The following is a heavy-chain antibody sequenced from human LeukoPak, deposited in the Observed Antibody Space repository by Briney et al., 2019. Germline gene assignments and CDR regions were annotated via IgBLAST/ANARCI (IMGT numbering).Heavy chain of an antibody. V-gene: IGHV3-7*03. CDR2: IKQDGSEK. CDR1: GFTFSSYW. CDR3: ANTWYNNRWPPYYFDY. D-gene: IGHD1-14*01. J-gene: IGHJ4*02. Sequence: GGSLRLSCAASGFTFSSYWMSWVRQAPGKGLEWVANIKQDGSEKYYVDSVKGRFTISRDNAKNSLYLQMNSLRAEDTAVYYCANTWYNNRWPPYYFDYWGQGTLVTVSS.